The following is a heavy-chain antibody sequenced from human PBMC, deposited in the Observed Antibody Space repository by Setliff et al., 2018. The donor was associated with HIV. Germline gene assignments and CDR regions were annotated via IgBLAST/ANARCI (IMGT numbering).Heavy chain of an antibody. J-gene: IGHJ3*02. CDR3: ARRDSFSDNDAFDI. V-gene: IGHV4-34*01. CDR1: GGSFSNYY. CDR2: INHSGST. Sequence: SETLSLTCAIYGGSFSNYYWTWIRQPPGKGLEWIGEINHSGSTNYNPSLKSRVAISVDKSKNQFSLKLSSVTAADTAVYYCARRDSFSDNDAFDIWGQGTMVTVSS. D-gene: IGHD2-21*02.